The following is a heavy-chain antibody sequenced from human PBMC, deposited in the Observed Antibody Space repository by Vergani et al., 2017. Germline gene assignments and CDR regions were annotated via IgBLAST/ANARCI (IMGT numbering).Heavy chain of an antibody. D-gene: IGHD3-10*01. J-gene: IGHJ6*02. Sequence: QVQLVESGGGVVQPGGSLRPSCAASGFTFSSYGMHWVRQAPGKGLEWVAFIRYDGSNKYYADSVKGRFTISRDNSKNTLYLQMNSLRAEDTAVYYCAKRGVGSSYYGMDVWGQGTTVTVSS. CDR1: GFTFSSYG. CDR3: AKRGVGSSYYGMDV. CDR2: IRYDGSNK. V-gene: IGHV3-30*02.